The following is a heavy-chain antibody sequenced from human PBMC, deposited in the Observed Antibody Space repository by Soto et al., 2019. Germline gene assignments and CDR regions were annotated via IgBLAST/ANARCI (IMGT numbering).Heavy chain of an antibody. CDR2: IYPGDSHT. CDR1: GYNLTPFS. J-gene: IGHJ3*02. Sequence: GESLKSSCKASGYNLTPFSIGCVRQMPGKGLEWMGFIYPGDSHTRYNPSFQDQVTISADKSTSTAYLQWSSLKASDTAMYYCARRKKPPDDFDIWGQGTMVTV. V-gene: IGHV5-51*01. CDR3: ARRKKPPDDFDI.